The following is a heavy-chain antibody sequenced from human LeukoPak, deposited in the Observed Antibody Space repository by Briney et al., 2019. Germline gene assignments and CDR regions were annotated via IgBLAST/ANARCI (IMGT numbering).Heavy chain of an antibody. D-gene: IGHD3-3*01. J-gene: IGHJ5*02. CDR1: VFAFSSYE. Sequence: PGGSLRLSCAASVFAFSSYEMNWVRQAPGKGLEWVSYISSGGSTLYYADSVKGRFTISRDNAKNSLYLQMNSLRAEDTAVYYCARDYDFWSGYYSNWFDPWGQGALVTVSS. CDR2: ISSGGSTL. V-gene: IGHV3-48*03. CDR3: ARDYDFWSGYYSNWFDP.